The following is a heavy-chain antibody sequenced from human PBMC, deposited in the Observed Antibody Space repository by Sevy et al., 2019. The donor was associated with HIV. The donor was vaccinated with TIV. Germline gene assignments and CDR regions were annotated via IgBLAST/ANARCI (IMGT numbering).Heavy chain of an antibody. J-gene: IGHJ4*02. CDR2: ISGSGGST. Sequence: GGSLRLSCAASGFTFSSYAMSWVRQAPGKGLEWVSAISGSGGSTYYADSVKGRFTISRDNSKNTLYLQMNSLRAEDRAVYYCAKDHAYYYDSSGPPTPDYWGQGTLVTVSS. V-gene: IGHV3-23*01. CDR3: AKDHAYYYDSSGPPTPDY. D-gene: IGHD3-22*01. CDR1: GFTFSSYA.